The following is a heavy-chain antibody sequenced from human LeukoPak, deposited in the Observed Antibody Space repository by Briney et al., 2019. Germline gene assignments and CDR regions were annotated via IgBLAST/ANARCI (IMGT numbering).Heavy chain of an antibody. CDR1: GFTFSSYA. CDR3: ARAKSDRTLFDACDI. J-gene: IGHJ3*02. CDR2: ISGSGGST. V-gene: IGHV3-23*01. Sequence: GGSLRLSCAASGFTFSSYAMSWVRQAPGKGLEWVSAISGSGGSTYYADSVKGRFTISRDNSKNTLYLQMNSLKAEDTAVYYCARAKSDRTLFDACDIWGRGTMVTVSS. D-gene: IGHD1-14*01.